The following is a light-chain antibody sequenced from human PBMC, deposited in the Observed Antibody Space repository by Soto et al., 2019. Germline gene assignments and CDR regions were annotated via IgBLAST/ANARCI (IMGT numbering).Light chain of an antibody. CDR2: DAS. CDR3: QQYGSSPTWT. V-gene: IGKV1-5*01. CDR1: QSIAIW. J-gene: IGKJ1*01. Sequence: DIQMTQSPSTLSASVGDIVTINFRASQSIAIWLALYQQKPGKAPNLLIYDASTLESGVPSRFSGSRSGTEFTLTIRSLQPDDFAVYYCQQYGSSPTWTFGQGTKVDIK.